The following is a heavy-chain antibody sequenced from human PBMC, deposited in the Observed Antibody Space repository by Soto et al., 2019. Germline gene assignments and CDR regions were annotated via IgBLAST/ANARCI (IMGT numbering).Heavy chain of an antibody. CDR3: ARAQDGYNFLYGPT. CDR1: GFTVRNNY. D-gene: IGHD5-12*01. J-gene: IGHJ5*02. V-gene: IGHV3-53*03. Sequence: GSLRLSCTASGFTVRNNYMSWVRQAAGKGLEWVSVIYGGGSTDYADSVKGRFIISRDNSKNTLYLQMNSLRAEDTAVYYCARAQDGYNFLYGPTWGQGTQVTVSS. CDR2: IYGGGST.